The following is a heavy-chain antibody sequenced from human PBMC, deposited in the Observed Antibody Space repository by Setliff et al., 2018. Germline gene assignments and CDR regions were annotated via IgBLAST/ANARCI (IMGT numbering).Heavy chain of an antibody. CDR2: IYYSGIT. J-gene: IGHJ5*02. Sequence: SETLSLTCRVSGGSISSGNYYWGLIRQPPGKGLEWVATIYYSGITYYNPSLKSRVTISEDMSENQISLKLNPVTAADTAVYYCVRTFNGSPADRWGQGTLVTVSS. CDR3: VRTFNGSPADR. CDR1: GGSISSGNYY. D-gene: IGHD2-2*01. V-gene: IGHV4-39*01.